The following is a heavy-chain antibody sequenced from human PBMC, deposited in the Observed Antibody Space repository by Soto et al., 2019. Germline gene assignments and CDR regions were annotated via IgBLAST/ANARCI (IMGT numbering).Heavy chain of an antibody. Sequence: GGSLRLSCAASGFTFSSYWMSWVLQAPWKGLEWVANIKQDGSEKYYVDSVKGRFTISRDNAKNSLYLQMNSLRAEDTAVYYCASMAPSGDDSSGYPPHLGYYGMDVWGQGTTVTVSS. CDR1: GFTFSSYW. D-gene: IGHD3-22*01. V-gene: IGHV3-7*05. CDR3: ASMAPSGDDSSGYPPHLGYYGMDV. CDR2: IKQDGSEK. J-gene: IGHJ6*02.